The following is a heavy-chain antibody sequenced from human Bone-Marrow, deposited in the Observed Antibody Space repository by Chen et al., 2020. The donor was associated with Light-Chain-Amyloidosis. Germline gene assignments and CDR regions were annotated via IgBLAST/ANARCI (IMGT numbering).Heavy chain of an antibody. D-gene: IGHD3-9*01. CDR1: GFPFSSYA. V-gene: IGHV3-30-3*01. CDR2: ISYDGSNK. Sequence: VESGGGVVQPGRSLRLSCAASGFPFSSYAMTWVRQAPGKGLEWVAVISYDGSNKYYADSVKGRFTISRDNSKNTLYLQMNSLRAEDTAVYYCARDLDARLRYFDCRWGFDYWGQGTLVTVSS. CDR3: ARDLDARLRYFDCRWGFDY. J-gene: IGHJ4*02.